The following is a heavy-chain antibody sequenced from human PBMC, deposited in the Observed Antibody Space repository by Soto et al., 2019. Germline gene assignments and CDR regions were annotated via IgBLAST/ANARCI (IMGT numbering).Heavy chain of an antibody. CDR3: AKDRSVVVAAYDAFDI. D-gene: IGHD2-15*01. CDR2: ISGSGGST. J-gene: IGHJ3*02. Sequence: EVQLLESGGGLVQPGGSLRLSCAASGFTFSSYAMSWVRQAPGKGLEWVSAISGSGGSTYYADSVKGRFTISRDNSKNTLYLQMNSLRAEDTAVYYCAKDRSVVVAAYDAFDIWGQGTMVTVSS. CDR1: GFTFSSYA. V-gene: IGHV3-23*01.